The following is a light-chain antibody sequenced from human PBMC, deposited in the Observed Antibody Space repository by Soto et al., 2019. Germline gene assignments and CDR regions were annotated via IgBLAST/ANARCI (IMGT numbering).Light chain of an antibody. Sequence: QSALTQPASVSGSPGQSITISCTGTSSDVGGFNYVSWYQQHPGKAPKVIISDVTKRPSGVSNRFSGSKSGNTASLTISGPQAEDEADYYCASYSTITTSGVFGGGTKVTVL. J-gene: IGLJ3*02. V-gene: IGLV2-14*03. CDR3: ASYSTITTSGV. CDR2: DVT. CDR1: SSDVGGFNY.